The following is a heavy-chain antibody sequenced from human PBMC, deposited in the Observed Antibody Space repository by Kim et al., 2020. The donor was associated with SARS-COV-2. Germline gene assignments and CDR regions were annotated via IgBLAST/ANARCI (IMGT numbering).Heavy chain of an antibody. Sequence: YADSVKGRFTISRDNAKNSLYLQMNSLRAEDTAVYYCALTAMVTRGDFDYWGQGTLVTVSS. V-gene: IGHV3-48*03. D-gene: IGHD5-18*01. J-gene: IGHJ4*02. CDR3: ALTAMVTRGDFDY.